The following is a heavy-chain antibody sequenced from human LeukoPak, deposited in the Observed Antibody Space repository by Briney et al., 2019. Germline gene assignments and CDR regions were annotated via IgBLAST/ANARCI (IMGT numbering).Heavy chain of an antibody. CDR2: ISSSSSYI. Sequence: TGGSLRLSCAASGFTFSSYSMNWVRQAPGKGLEWVSSISSSSSYIYYADSVKGRFTISRDNAKNSLYLQMNSLRAEDTAVYYCARRGGYSYGFSYYMDVWGKGTTVTVSS. V-gene: IGHV3-21*01. CDR1: GFTFSSYS. D-gene: IGHD5-18*01. J-gene: IGHJ6*03. CDR3: ARRGGYSYGFSYYMDV.